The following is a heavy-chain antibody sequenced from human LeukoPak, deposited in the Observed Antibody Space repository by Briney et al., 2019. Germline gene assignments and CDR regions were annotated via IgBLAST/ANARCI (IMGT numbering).Heavy chain of an antibody. CDR1: GYTFSGYY. CDR2: INPNSGGT. CDR3: ARGAHYHDSSDGYDY. V-gene: IGHV1-2*02. Sequence: ASVKVSCDACGYTFSGYYLHWAREAPGHGLEWIGSINPNSGGTNYAQKFQGRVTMTRDTSIIVYMDLSRLRSDDTAVYYCARGAHYHDSSDGYDYWGQGTLVTVSS. J-gene: IGHJ4*02. D-gene: IGHD3-22*01.